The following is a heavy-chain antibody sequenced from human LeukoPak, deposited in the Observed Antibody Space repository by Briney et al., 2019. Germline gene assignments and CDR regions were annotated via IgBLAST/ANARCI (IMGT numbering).Heavy chain of an antibody. CDR3: ASGLPYYYYYMDV. J-gene: IGHJ6*03. CDR2: INHSGST. Sequence: SETLSLTCAVYGASFSGYYSSWIRQPPGKGLEWVGEINHSGSTNYNPSLKSRATISVDTSKNQFSLKLCSVTAADTAVYYCASGLPYYYYYMDVWGKGTTVTVSS. D-gene: IGHD5-18*01. CDR1: GASFSGYY. V-gene: IGHV4-34*01.